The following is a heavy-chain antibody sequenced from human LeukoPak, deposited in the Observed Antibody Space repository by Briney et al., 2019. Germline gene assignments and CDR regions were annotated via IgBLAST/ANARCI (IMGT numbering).Heavy chain of an antibody. Sequence: PGGSLRPSCAASGFTFSSYAMSWVRQAPGKGLEWVTIISYDGNNKYYADSVKGRFIISRDNSKNTLYVQMNSLRGEDTAVYYCARDPKGGFSFGWGAFDIWGQGTMVTVAS. CDR1: GFTFSSYA. V-gene: IGHV3-30-3*01. D-gene: IGHD5-18*01. CDR3: ARDPKGGFSFGWGAFDI. CDR2: ISYDGNNK. J-gene: IGHJ3*02.